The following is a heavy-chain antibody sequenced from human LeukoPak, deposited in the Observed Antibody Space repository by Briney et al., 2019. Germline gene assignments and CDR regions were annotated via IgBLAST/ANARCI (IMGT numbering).Heavy chain of an antibody. J-gene: IGHJ4*02. Sequence: SETLSLTCTVSGGSISSYYWGWIRQPPGKGLEWIGSIYHSGSTYYNPSLKSRVTISVDTSKNQFSLKLSSVTAADTAVYYCARELNILTGYPYYDYWGQGTLVTVSS. CDR1: GGSISSYY. CDR3: ARELNILTGYPYYDY. CDR2: IYHSGST. D-gene: IGHD3-9*01. V-gene: IGHV4-38-2*02.